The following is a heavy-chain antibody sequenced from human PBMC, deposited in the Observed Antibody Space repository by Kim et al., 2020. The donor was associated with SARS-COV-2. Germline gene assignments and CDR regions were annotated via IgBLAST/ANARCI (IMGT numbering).Heavy chain of an antibody. CDR2: IYYSGST. Sequence: SETLSLTCTVSGGSISSYYWSWIRQPPGKGLEWIGYIYYSGSTNYNPSLKSRVTISVDTSKNQFSLKLSSVTAADTAVYYCARGCGGWGLTGPVCLDYWGQGTLVTVSS. CDR1: GGSISSYY. D-gene: IGHD6-19*01. V-gene: IGHV4-59*01. CDR3: ARGCGGWGLTGPVCLDY. J-gene: IGHJ4*02.